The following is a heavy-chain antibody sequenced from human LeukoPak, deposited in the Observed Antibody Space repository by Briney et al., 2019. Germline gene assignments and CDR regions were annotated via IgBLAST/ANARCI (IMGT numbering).Heavy chain of an antibody. J-gene: IGHJ4*02. D-gene: IGHD1-26*01. CDR1: GFTFSTYA. V-gene: IGHV3-23*01. CDR3: AKPSVGATRLQFFDF. Sequence: GGSLRLSCAASGFTFSTYAMNWVRQAPGKGLEWVSGISGSGGSTYYADSVKGRFTISRDNSKNTLFLQMNSLRAEDTAVYYCAKPSVGATRLQFFDFWGQGTLVTVSS. CDR2: ISGSGGST.